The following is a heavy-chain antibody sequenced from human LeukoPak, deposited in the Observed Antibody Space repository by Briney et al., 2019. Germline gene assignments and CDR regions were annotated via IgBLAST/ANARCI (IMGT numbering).Heavy chain of an antibody. J-gene: IGHJ4*02. CDR1: GGSISSYY. Sequence: SETLPLTCTVSGGSISSYYWSWIRQPPGKGLEWIGYIYYSGSTNYNPSLKSRVTISVDTSKNQFSLKLSSVTAADTTVYYCARLGYCSGGSCPHPVDYWGQGTLVTVSS. CDR3: ARLGYCSGGSCPHPVDY. CDR2: IYYSGST. V-gene: IGHV4-59*08. D-gene: IGHD2-15*01.